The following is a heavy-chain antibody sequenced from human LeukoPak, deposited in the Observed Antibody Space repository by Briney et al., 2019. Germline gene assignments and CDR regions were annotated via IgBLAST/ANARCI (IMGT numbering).Heavy chain of an antibody. Sequence: TSETLSLTCAVYGGSFSGYYWCWIRQPPGKGLEWIGEINHSGSTNYNPSLKSRVTISVDTSKNQFSLKLSSVTAADTAVYYCARDTWIQPFYYYYYMDVWGKGTTVTVSS. CDR3: ARDTWIQPFYYYYYMDV. V-gene: IGHV4-34*01. D-gene: IGHD5-18*01. J-gene: IGHJ6*03. CDR2: INHSGST. CDR1: GGSFSGYY.